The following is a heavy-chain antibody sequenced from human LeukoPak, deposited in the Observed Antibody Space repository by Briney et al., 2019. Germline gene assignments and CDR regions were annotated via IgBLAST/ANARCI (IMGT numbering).Heavy chain of an antibody. D-gene: IGHD6-13*01. CDR2: INHSGST. J-gene: IGHJ6*03. CDR1: GGSFSGYY. CDR3: AREGPSSYYYMDV. Sequence: SETLSLTCAVYGGSFSGYYWSWIRQPPGKGLEWIGEINHSGSTNYNPSLKSRVTISVDTSKNQFSLKLSSVTAADTAVYYCAREGPSSYYYMDVWGKGTTVTISS. V-gene: IGHV4-34*01.